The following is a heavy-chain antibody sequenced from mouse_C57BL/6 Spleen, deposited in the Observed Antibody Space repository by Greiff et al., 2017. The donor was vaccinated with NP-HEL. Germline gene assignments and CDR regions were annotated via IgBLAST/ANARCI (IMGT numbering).Heavy chain of an antibody. D-gene: IGHD1-1*02. J-gene: IGHJ4*01. CDR3: AKNSYGYYAMDY. CDR1: GFSLTSYG. CDR2: IWRGGST. V-gene: IGHV2-5*01. Sequence: VKLVESGPGLVQPSQSLSITCTVSGFSLTSYGVHWVRQSPGKGLEWLGVIWRGGSTDYNAAFMSRLSITKDNSKSQVFLIMNSLQADDTAIYYCAKNSYGYYAMDYWGQGTSVTVSS.